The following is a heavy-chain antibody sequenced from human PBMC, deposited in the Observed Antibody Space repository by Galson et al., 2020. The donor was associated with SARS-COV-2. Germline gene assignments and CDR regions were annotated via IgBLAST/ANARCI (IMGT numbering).Heavy chain of an antibody. D-gene: IGHD2-21*02. Sequence: SETLSLTCTVSGGSISSGSYYWSWIRQPAGKGLEWIGHIYTSGSTNYHPSLKSRVTISVDTSKNQFSLKLSSVTAADTAVYYCARAPGSLVTATPYYFDYWGQGTLVTVSS. J-gene: IGHJ4*02. CDR2: IYTSGST. CDR3: ARAPGSLVTATPYYFDY. CDR1: GGSISSGSYY. V-gene: IGHV4-61*09.